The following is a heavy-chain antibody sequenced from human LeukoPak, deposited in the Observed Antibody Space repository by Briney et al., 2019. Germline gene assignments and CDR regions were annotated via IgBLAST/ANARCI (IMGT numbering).Heavy chain of an antibody. CDR1: GFTFSSYG. V-gene: IGHV3-30*18. J-gene: IGHJ3*02. Sequence: GGSLRLSCAASGFTFSSYGMHWVRQAPGKGLEWVAVISYDGSNKYYADSVKGRFTISRDNSKNTLYLQMNSLRAEDTAVYYCAKQGVWDTFDIWGQGTMVTVSS. CDR3: AKQGVWDTFDI. CDR2: ISYDGSNK.